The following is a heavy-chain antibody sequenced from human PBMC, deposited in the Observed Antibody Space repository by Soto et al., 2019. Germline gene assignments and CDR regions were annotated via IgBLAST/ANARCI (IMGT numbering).Heavy chain of an antibody. CDR1: GYTFTSYA. CDR2: INAGNGNT. Sequence: ASVKVSCKASGYTFTSYAMHWVRQAPGQRLGWMGWINAGNGNTKYSQKFQGRVTITRDTSASTAYMELSSLRSEDTAVYYCASSATTADYYYGMDVWGQGTTVTVS. CDR3: ASSATTADYYYGMDV. D-gene: IGHD1-26*01. V-gene: IGHV1-3*01. J-gene: IGHJ6*02.